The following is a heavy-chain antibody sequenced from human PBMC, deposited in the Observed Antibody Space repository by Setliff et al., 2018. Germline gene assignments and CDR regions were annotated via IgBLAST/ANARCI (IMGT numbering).Heavy chain of an antibody. Sequence: PGGSLRLSCTASGFTFDDYAMAWVRQAPGKGLEWVGFIRIKTYGGTTEYAASVKGRFTISRDDSKSIAYLQMNSLKTEDTAVYYCARDKPRDYFRHDAFDIWGQGTMVTVSS. CDR3: ARDKPRDYFRHDAFDI. D-gene: IGHD4-17*01. J-gene: IGHJ3*02. CDR2: IRIKTYGGTT. CDR1: GFTFDDYA. V-gene: IGHV3-49*04.